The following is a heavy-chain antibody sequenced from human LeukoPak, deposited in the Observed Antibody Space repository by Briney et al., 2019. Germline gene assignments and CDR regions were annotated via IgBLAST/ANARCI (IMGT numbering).Heavy chain of an antibody. J-gene: IGHJ3*02. D-gene: IGHD1-26*01. Sequence: SETLSLTCTVSGYSISSGYYWGWIRQPPGKGLEWIGSIYHSGSTYYNPSLKSRVTISVDTSKNQFSLKLSSVTAADTAVYYCANYSGSYGLNAFDIWGQGTMVTVSS. V-gene: IGHV4-38-2*02. CDR1: GYSISSGYY. CDR2: IYHSGST. CDR3: ANYSGSYGLNAFDI.